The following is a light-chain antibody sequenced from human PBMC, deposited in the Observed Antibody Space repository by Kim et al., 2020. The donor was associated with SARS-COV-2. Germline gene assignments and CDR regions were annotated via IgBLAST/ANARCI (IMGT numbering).Light chain of an antibody. Sequence: QSALSQPASVSGSLGQSITISCTGTSTDVGSYNLVSWYQQPLGKAPQLLIYQVSKRPSGVSDRFSGSKSGNTASLTISGLQAEDEADFYCCTYGSGEAWIFGGGTQLTVL. CDR1: STDVGSYNL. V-gene: IGLV2-23*02. J-gene: IGLJ3*02. CDR3: CTYGSGEAWI. CDR2: QVS.